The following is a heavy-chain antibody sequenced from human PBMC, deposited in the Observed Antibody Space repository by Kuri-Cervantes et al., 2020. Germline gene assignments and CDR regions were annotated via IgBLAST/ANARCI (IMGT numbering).Heavy chain of an antibody. CDR3: ARAKRGYSYGHYYYGMDV. D-gene: IGHD5-18*01. V-gene: IGHV3-30*14. J-gene: IGHJ6*02. Sequence: LSLTCAASGFTFSSYAMHWVRQAPGKGLEWVAVISYDGSNKYYADSVKGRFTISRDNSKNTLYLQMNSLRAEDTAVYYCARAKRGYSYGHYYYGMDVWGQGTTVTVSS. CDR1: GFTFSSYA. CDR2: ISYDGSNK.